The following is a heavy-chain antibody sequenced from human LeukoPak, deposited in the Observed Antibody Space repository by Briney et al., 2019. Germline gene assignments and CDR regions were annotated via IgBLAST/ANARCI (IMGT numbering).Heavy chain of an antibody. CDR2: FFYSGRS. J-gene: IGHJ5*02. V-gene: IGHV4-39*01. CDR3: ARHIVVVVAATPTGIDWFDP. D-gene: IGHD2-15*01. CDR1: GGSISSNTYY. Sequence: SETLSLTCTVSGGSISSNTYYWRWIRQPPGKGLEWIGSFFYSGRSYYNQSLKSRVTISVDTSKNQFSLQLSSVTAADTAVYYCARHIVVVVAATPTGIDWFDPWGQGTLVTVSS.